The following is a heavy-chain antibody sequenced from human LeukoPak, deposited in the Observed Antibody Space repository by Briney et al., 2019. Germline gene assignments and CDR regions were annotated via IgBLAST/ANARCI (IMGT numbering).Heavy chain of an antibody. V-gene: IGHV4-59*01. J-gene: IGHJ4*02. CDR2: IYYSGST. D-gene: IGHD1-26*01. CDR1: GGSISSYY. CDR3: ARGVGATTGPFDY. Sequence: PSETLSLTCTVSGGSISSYYWSWILQPPGKGLEWIGYIYYSGSTNYNPSLKSRVTISVDTSKNQFSLKLSSVTAADTAVYYCARGVGATTGPFDYWGQGTLVTVSS.